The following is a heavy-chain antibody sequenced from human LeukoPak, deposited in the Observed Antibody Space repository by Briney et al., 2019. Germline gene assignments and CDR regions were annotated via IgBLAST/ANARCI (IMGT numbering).Heavy chain of an antibody. CDR2: IYPGDSET. D-gene: IGHD4-23*01. Sequence: GESLKISCQGSGYTFTRYWIGWVRQMPEKGLEWMGIIYPGDSETRYSPSFQGQVTISADKSITTAYLQWSSLKASDTAIYYCATYGGKGGPSTYFDSWGQGTLVTVSS. CDR1: GYTFTRYW. CDR3: ATYGGKGGPSTYFDS. J-gene: IGHJ4*02. V-gene: IGHV5-51*01.